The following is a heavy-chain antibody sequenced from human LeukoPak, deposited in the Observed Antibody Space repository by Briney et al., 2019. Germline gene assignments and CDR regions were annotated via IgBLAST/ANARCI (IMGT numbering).Heavy chain of an antibody. J-gene: IGHJ4*02. CDR1: GGTFSSYA. CDR2: IIPIFGTA. D-gene: IGHD5-18*01. V-gene: IGHV1-69*13. Sequence: GASVKVSCKASGGTFSSYAISWVRQAPGQGLEWMGGIIPIFGTASYAQKFQGRVTITADESTSTAYMELSSLRSEDTAVYYCAISADTALDYWGQGTLVTVSS. CDR3: AISADTALDY.